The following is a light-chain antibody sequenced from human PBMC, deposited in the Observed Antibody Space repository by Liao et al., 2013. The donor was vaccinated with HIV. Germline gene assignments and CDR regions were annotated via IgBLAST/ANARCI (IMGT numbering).Light chain of an antibody. CDR1: NIESKA. V-gene: IGLV3-21*04. J-gene: IGLJ2*01. Sequence: SYELTQPSSVSVAPGKTATITCGGDNIESKAVHWYQQKPGQAPVLVIYRDSDRPSGIPERFSGSNSGNTATLTISRVEAGDEADYYCQVWDSSSDHVVFGGGTKLTVL. CDR2: RDS. CDR3: QVWDSSSDHVV.